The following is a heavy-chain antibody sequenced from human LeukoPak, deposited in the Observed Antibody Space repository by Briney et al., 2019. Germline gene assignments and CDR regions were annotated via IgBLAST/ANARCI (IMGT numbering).Heavy chain of an antibody. CDR1: GFTFSSYE. CDR3: AVEASAMDV. V-gene: IGHV3-48*03. J-gene: IGHJ6*02. Sequence: PGGSLRLSCAASGFTFSSYEMNWVRQAPGKGLEWVSYISSGGSTIYYADSVKGRFIISRDNAKNSLYLQMNSLRPEDTALYYCAVEASAMDVWGQGTTVTVSS. CDR2: ISSGGSTI.